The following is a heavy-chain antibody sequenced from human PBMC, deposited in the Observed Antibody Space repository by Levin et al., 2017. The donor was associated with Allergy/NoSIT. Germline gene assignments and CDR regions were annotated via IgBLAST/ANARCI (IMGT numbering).Heavy chain of an antibody. Sequence: GESLKISCAASGFTFSSYGMHWVRQAPGKGLEWVAVISYDGSNKYYADSVKGRFTISRDNSKNTLYLQMNSLRAEDTAVYYCAKEAGYYGSGNDAFDIWGQGTMVTVSS. CDR1: GFTFSSYG. J-gene: IGHJ3*02. D-gene: IGHD3-10*01. CDR2: ISYDGSNK. CDR3: AKEAGYYGSGNDAFDI. V-gene: IGHV3-30*18.